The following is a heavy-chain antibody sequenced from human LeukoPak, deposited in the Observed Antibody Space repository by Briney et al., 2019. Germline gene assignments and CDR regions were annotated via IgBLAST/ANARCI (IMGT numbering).Heavy chain of an antibody. CDR2: IYTSGST. D-gene: IGHD5-18*01. Sequence: SETLSLTCTVSGGSISSYYWNWIRQPAGKGLEWIGRIYTSGSTNYNPSLKSRVTISVDTSKNQFSLKLSSVTAADTAVYYCARDSYSYGSNYYYMDVWGKGTTVTVSS. V-gene: IGHV4-4*07. J-gene: IGHJ6*03. CDR3: ARDSYSYGSNYYYMDV. CDR1: GGSISSYY.